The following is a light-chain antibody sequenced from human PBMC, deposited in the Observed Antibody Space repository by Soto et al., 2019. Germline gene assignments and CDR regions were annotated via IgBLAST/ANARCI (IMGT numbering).Light chain of an antibody. J-gene: IGLJ1*01. CDR1: SSNIGSYP. CDR3: AAWDASLSGHV. Sequence: QSVLTQSPSASGTPGQRVTISCYGSSSNIGSYPVYWYQQLPGTSPKLRINSDDQRPSGVPDRFSASKSGTSASLAISGLRSEDEADYYCAAWDASLSGHVFGAGTKLTVL. CDR2: SDD. V-gene: IGLV1-47*02.